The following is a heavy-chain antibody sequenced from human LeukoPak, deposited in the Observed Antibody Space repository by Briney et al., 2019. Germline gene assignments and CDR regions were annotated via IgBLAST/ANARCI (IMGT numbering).Heavy chain of an antibody. CDR1: GFTFSSST. CDR2: IISSSSYM. D-gene: IGHD7-27*01. Sequence: KSGGSLRLSCAASGFTFSSSTMNWVRQAPGKGLEWVSSIISSSSYMYYADSVKGRFTISRDNTKNSLFLQMDSLRTEDTAVYYCVRDAMGMIPPIWGQGTLVAVSS. V-gene: IGHV3-21*01. CDR3: VRDAMGMIPPI. J-gene: IGHJ4*02.